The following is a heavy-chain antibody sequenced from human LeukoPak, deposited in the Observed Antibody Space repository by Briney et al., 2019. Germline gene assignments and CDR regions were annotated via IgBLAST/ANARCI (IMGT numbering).Heavy chain of an antibody. CDR3: ARGGYDFWSGYHDY. Sequence: SETLSLTCTVSGGSVSSGSYYWSWIRQPPGKGLEWIGYIYYSGSTNYNPSLKSRVTISVDTSKNQFSLKLSSVTAADTAVYYCARGGYDFWSGYHDYWGQGTLVTVSS. J-gene: IGHJ4*02. CDR2: IYYSGST. CDR1: GGSVSSGSYY. V-gene: IGHV4-61*01. D-gene: IGHD3-3*01.